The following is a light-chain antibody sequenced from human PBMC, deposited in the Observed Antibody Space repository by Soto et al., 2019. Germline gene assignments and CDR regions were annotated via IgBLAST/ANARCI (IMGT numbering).Light chain of an antibody. CDR3: LTRDSSLSADV. V-gene: IGLV1-51*02. J-gene: IGLJ1*01. Sequence: QSVLTQPPSVSAAPGQKVTISCSGSSSDIGNNYVSWYQHLPGTAPKLLIYENNKRPSGIPDRYSGSKSGTSATLGITGLQTGDEADYYRLTRDSSLSADVFRTGTKLTVL. CDR2: ENN. CDR1: SSDIGNNY.